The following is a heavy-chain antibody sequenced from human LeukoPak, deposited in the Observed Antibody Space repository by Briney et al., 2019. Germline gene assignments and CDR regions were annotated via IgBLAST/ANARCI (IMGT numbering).Heavy chain of an antibody. CDR2: IIPILGIA. CDR1: GGTFSSYA. Sequence: ASVKVSCKASGGTFSSYAISWVRQAPGQGLEWMGRIIPILGIANYAQKFQGRVTITADKSTSTAYMELSSPRSEDTAVYYCARVAYSWNDEDYGMDVWGQGTTVTVSS. V-gene: IGHV1-69*04. J-gene: IGHJ6*02. D-gene: IGHD1-20*01. CDR3: ARVAYSWNDEDYGMDV.